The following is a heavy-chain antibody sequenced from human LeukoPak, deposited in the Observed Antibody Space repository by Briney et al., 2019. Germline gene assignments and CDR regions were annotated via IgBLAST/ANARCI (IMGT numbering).Heavy chain of an antibody. D-gene: IGHD4-23*01. J-gene: IGHJ4*02. V-gene: IGHV1-2*02. CDR3: AVGGNQECYFDY. Sequence: ASVKVSCKASGYKFTDDYMHWVRQAPGQGLEFMGWINPDSGFTNYAQKFKGRVTMTRDTSISTAYLEVRSLTSDDTAVYYCAVGGNQECYFDYWGQGTLVTVSS. CDR1: GYKFTDDY. CDR2: INPDSGFT.